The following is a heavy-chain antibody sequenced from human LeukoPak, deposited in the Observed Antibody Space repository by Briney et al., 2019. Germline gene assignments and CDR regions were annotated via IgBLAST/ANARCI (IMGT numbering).Heavy chain of an antibody. J-gene: IGHJ4*02. CDR3: ARGGSGWPTPIDY. CDR2: ISSSSYI. D-gene: IGHD6-19*01. Sequence: PGGSLRLSCAASGFTFSSYSMNWVRQAPGKGLEWVSSISSSSYIYYADSVKGRFTISRDNAKNSLYLQMNSLRAEDTAVYYCARGGSGWPTPIDYWGQGTLVTVSS. CDR1: GFTFSSYS. V-gene: IGHV3-21*01.